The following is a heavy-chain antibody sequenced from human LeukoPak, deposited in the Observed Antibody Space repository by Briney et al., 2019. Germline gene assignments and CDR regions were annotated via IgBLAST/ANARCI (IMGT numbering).Heavy chain of an antibody. J-gene: IGHJ1*01. D-gene: IGHD6-13*01. V-gene: IGHV3-30*02. CDR2: IRSDGNNK. CDR1: GFTFTTYG. Sequence: GGSLRHSCAASGFTFTTYGMHWVRQAPGKGLEWVAFIRSDGNNKYYADSVKGRFTISRDNSKNTLYLQMNSLRPDDTAVYYCARGLHSSSWSPAEYFQHWGQGTLVTVSS. CDR3: ARGLHSSSWSPAEYFQH.